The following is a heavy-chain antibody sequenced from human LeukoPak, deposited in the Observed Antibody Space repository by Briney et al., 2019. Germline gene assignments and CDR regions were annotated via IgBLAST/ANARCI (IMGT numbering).Heavy chain of an antibody. CDR2: ISFDGSNK. V-gene: IGHV3-30*03. Sequence: PGGSLRLSCAASGFTFSSFGMHWVRQVPGKGLEWVALISFDGSNKYYADSVKGRFTISRENAKNSLYLQMDSLRAGDTAIYYCARSKSYSSGWTDFDYWGQGTLVTVSS. D-gene: IGHD3-22*01. CDR1: GFTFSSFG. J-gene: IGHJ4*02. CDR3: ARSKSYSSGWTDFDY.